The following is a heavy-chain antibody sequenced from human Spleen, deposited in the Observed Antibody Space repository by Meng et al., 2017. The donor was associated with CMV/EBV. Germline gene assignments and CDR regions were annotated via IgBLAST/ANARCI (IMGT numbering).Heavy chain of an antibody. V-gene: IGHV3-30-3*01. CDR1: GFTLSTYA. J-gene: IGHJ5*02. Sequence: SCSASGFTLSTYAIHWVRQAPGKGLEWVALVSSAGSDTYYADSVQGRFTISRDSSKNTLSLQMTSLRPEDTAMYYCARDNRGPGFDPWGQGTLVTVSS. CDR3: ARDNRGPGFDP. CDR2: VSSAGSDT.